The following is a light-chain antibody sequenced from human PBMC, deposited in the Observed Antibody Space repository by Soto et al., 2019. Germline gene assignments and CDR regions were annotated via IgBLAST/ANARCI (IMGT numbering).Light chain of an antibody. CDR3: AAWDDSLNGVV. Sequence: QSVLTQPPSASGTPGQRVTISCYGRSSNIGSNTVNWYQQLPGTAPKLLIYSNNQRPSGVPDRFSGSKSGTSASLAISGLQSEDEAAYYCAAWDDSLNGVVFGGGTKLTVL. CDR2: SNN. J-gene: IGLJ2*01. CDR1: SSNIGSNT. V-gene: IGLV1-44*01.